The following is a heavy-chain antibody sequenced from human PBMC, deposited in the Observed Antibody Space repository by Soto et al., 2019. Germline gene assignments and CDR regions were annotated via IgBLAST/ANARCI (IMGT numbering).Heavy chain of an antibody. CDR1: GATFGNTA. Sequence: QVQLVQSGAEVKEPGSSVNVSCKTSGATFGNTAVTWVRQAPGQGLEWIGGIVPLFGTANYAQKFRGRVTITADXXTXPAYMELSSLRTDDTAVYYCARDGDPGYSFWSGPLGGGRFDPWGQGTLVTVSS. J-gene: IGHJ5*02. CDR2: IVPLFGTA. V-gene: IGHV1-69*12. CDR3: ARDGDPGYSFWSGPLGGGRFDP. D-gene: IGHD3-3*01.